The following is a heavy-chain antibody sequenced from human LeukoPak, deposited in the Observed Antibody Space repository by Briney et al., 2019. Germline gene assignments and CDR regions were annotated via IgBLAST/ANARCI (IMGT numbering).Heavy chain of an antibody. CDR3: ARCCGLDGSGSYYNVPPYY. J-gene: IGHJ4*02. CDR2: IYYSGST. Sequence: SETLSLTCTVPGGSISSSSYYWGWIRQPPGKGLEWIGSIYYSGSTYYNPSLKSRVTISVDTSKNQFSLKLSSVTAADTAVYYCARCCGLDGSGSYYNVPPYYWGQGTLVTVSS. V-gene: IGHV4-39*07. D-gene: IGHD3-10*01. CDR1: GGSISSSSYY.